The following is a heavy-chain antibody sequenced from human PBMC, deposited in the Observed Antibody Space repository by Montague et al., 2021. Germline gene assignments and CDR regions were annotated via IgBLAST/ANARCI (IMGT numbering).Heavy chain of an antibody. CDR1: GGSITSGGYY. CDR3: ARAPRYYYMLTGNYGLYYYGMDV. CDR2: IYTSGNT. J-gene: IGHJ6*02. Sequence: TLSLTCTVSGGSITSGGYYWAWIRQPPGKGLEWIGRIYTSGNTDYNPSLSSRVTILVDTSRNHFSLKLCSVTAADTATYFWARAPRYYYMLTGNYGLYYYGMDVWGQGTTVTVSS. V-gene: IGHV4-61*02. D-gene: IGHD3-9*01.